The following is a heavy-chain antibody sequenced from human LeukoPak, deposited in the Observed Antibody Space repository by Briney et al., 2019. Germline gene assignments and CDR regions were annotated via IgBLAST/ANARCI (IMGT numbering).Heavy chain of an antibody. CDR2: ISSGGDYI. J-gene: IGHJ4*02. V-gene: IGHV3-21*01. CDR3: ARVPGGATRQPFDY. Sequence: GSLRLSCAASGFSFSSYSMNWVRQAPGKGLEWVSSISSGGDYIYYADSVKGRFTISRDNAKNSLYLQMNSLRAEDTAVYYCARVPGGATRQPFDYWGQGTLVTVSS. D-gene: IGHD1-26*01. CDR1: GFSFSSYS.